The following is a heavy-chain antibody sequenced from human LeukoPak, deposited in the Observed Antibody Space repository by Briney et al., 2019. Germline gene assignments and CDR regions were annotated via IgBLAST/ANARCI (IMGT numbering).Heavy chain of an antibody. CDR1: GFTFSSYS. CDR3: ASTADGVSIFDY. D-gene: IGHD2-21*01. CDR2: ISSSSSTI. Sequence: GGSLRLSCAASGFTFSSYSMNLVRPAPGKGLEGVSYISSSSSTIYYADPVKGRFPISRDNPKNSLYLQMNSLRAKDTAVYYCASTADGVSIFDYWGQGTLVTVSS. V-gene: IGHV3-48*01. J-gene: IGHJ4*02.